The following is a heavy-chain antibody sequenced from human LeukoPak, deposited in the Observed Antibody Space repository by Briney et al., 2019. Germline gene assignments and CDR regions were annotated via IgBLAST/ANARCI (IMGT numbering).Heavy chain of an antibody. Sequence: GASVKVSCKASGGTFSSYAISWVRQAPGQGLEWMGRIIPIFGTANYAQKFQGRVTITTDESTSTAYMELSSLRSEDTAVYYCARAYYYDSSGYFDYWGQGTLVTVSS. CDR3: ARAYYYDSSGYFDY. J-gene: IGHJ4*02. CDR1: GGTFSSYA. D-gene: IGHD3-22*01. V-gene: IGHV1-69*05. CDR2: IIPIFGTA.